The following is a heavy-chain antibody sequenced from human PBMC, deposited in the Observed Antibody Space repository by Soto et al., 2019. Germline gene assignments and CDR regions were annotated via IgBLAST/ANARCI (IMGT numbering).Heavy chain of an antibody. V-gene: IGHV4-31*03. J-gene: IGHJ6*02. CDR3: AASGVSGRGFNYYGMDV. Sequence: SETLSLTCTVSGGSISSGGYYLNWIRQHPGMGLEWIGYIYYSGSTYYNPSLKSRVTISVDTSKNQFSLKLSSVTAADTAVYYCAASGVSGRGFNYYGMDVWGQGTTVTV. CDR1: GGSISSGGYY. CDR2: IYYSGST. D-gene: IGHD3-3*01.